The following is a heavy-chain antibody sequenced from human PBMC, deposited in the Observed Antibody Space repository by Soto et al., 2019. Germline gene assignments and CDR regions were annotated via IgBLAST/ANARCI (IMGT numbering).Heavy chain of an antibody. J-gene: IGHJ3*02. CDR3: ARVPYNWNDDAFDI. CDR1: GFTFSSYW. D-gene: IGHD1-1*01. V-gene: IGHV3-74*01. CDR2: INSDGSST. Sequence: GGSLRLSCAASGFTFSSYWIHWVRQAPGKGLVWVSRINSDGSSTSYADSVKGRFTISRDNAKNTLYLQMNSLRAEDTAVYYCARVPYNWNDDAFDIWGQGTMVTVSS.